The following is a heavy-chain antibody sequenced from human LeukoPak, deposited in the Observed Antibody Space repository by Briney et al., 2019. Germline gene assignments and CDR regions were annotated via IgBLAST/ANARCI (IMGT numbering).Heavy chain of an antibody. CDR3: ARAAEWLPPADAFDI. J-gene: IGHJ3*02. D-gene: IGHD5-18*01. CDR2: IYTSGST. V-gene: IGHV4-61*02. Sequence: SETLSLTCTVSGGSISSGSYYWSCIRQPAGKGLEWIGRIYTSGSTNYNPSLKSRVTISVDTSKNQFSLKLSSVTAADTAVYYCARAAEWLPPADAFDIWGQGTMVTVSS. CDR1: GGSISSGSYY.